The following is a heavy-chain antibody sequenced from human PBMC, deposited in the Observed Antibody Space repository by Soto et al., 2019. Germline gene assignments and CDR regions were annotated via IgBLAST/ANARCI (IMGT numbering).Heavy chain of an antibody. Sequence: GGSLRLSCAASGFTFSSYAMHWVRQAPGKGLEWVAVISYDGSNKYYADSVKGRFTISRDNSKNTLYLQMNSLRAEDTAVYYCARESYGSGSSAMAYYFDYWGQGTLVTVSS. CDR2: ISYDGSNK. V-gene: IGHV3-30-3*01. D-gene: IGHD3-10*01. CDR3: ARESYGSGSSAMAYYFDY. CDR1: GFTFSSYA. J-gene: IGHJ4*02.